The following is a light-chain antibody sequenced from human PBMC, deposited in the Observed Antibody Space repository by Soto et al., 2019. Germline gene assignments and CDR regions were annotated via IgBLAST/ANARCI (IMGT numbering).Light chain of an antibody. J-gene: IGKJ5*01. CDR1: QSISSW. CDR3: QQSYSTPIT. V-gene: IGKV1-39*01. Sequence: DIQMTQSPSTLSASVGDRVTITCRASQSISSWLAWYQQKPGKAPKLLIYDASSLESGVPSRFSGSGSGTDFTLTISSPQPEDFATYYCQQSYSTPITFGQGTRLEIK. CDR2: DAS.